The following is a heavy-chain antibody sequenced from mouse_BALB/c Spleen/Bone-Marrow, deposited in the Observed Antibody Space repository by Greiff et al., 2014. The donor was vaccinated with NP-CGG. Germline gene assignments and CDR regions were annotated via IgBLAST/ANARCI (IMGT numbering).Heavy chain of an antibody. D-gene: IGHD1-1*01. V-gene: IGHV14-3*02. Sequence: EVKLVESGAELVKPRASVKLSCTASGFNIKDTYMHWVKQRPEQGLEWIGRIDPANGNTKYDPKFQGKATITADTSSNTAYLQLSSLTSEDTAVYYCARYYYGSSYFDYWGQGTTLTVSS. CDR3: ARYYYGSSYFDY. CDR1: GFNIKDTY. CDR2: IDPANGNT. J-gene: IGHJ2*01.